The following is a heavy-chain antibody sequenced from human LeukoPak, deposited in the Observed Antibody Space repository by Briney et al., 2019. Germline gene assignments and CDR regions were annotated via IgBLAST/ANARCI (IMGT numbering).Heavy chain of an antibody. V-gene: IGHV3-64*01. Sequence: GGSLRLSCAASGFTFSSYAMHWVRQAPGKGLEYVSAISSNGGSTYYANSVKGRFTISRDNSKNTLYLQMGSLRAEDMAVYYCARTARDGYNSNYYYYMDVWGKGTTVTVSS. CDR2: ISSNGGST. CDR3: ARTARDGYNSNYYYYMDV. CDR1: GFTFSSYA. D-gene: IGHD5-24*01. J-gene: IGHJ6*03.